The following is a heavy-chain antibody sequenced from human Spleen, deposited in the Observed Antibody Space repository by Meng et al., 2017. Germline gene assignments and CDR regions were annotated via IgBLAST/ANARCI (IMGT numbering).Heavy chain of an antibody. J-gene: IGHJ4*02. CDR3: ARGPADIVVVVAATLLDY. CDR1: GGSFSGYY. V-gene: IGHV4-34*01. D-gene: IGHD2-15*01. CDR2: INHSGST. Sequence: QVQLQQWGAGLLKPSETLSLTCVVSGGSFSGYYWSWIRQPPGKGLEWIGEINHSGSTNYNPSLKSRVTISVDTSKNQFSLKLSSVTAADTAVYYCARGPADIVVVVAATLLDYWGQGTLVTVSS.